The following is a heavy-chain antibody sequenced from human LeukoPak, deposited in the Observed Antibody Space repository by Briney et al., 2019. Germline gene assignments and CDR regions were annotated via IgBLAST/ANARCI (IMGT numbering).Heavy chain of an antibody. V-gene: IGHV3-30*04. CDR3: ARVLGYDSSGYFDY. J-gene: IGHJ4*02. CDR2: ISLNGGDT. CDR1: GFTFSSFA. Sequence: GGSLRLSCAASGFTFSSFAMHWVRQAPGKGLEWVAVISLNGGDTNYAGSVKGRFTISRDNSKNTLYLQMNSLRAEDTAVYYCARVLGYDSSGYFDYWGQGTLVTVSS. D-gene: IGHD3-22*01.